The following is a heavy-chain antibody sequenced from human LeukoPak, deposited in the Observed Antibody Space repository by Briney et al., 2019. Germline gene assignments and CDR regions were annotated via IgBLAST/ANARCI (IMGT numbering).Heavy chain of an antibody. D-gene: IGHD3-3*01. CDR3: ARSREEDFWSGYYDY. CDR2: IYYSGST. V-gene: IGHV4-59*11. Sequence: SETLSLTCTVSGGSISSHYWSWIRQPLGKGLEWIGYIYYSGSTNYNPSLKSRVTISVDTSKNQFSLKLSSVTAADTAVYYCARSREEDFWSGYYDYWGQGTLVTVSS. J-gene: IGHJ4*02. CDR1: GGSISSHY.